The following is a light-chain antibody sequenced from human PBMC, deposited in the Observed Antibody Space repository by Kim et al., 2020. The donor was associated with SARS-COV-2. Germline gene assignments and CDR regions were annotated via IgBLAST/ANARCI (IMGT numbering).Light chain of an antibody. CDR1: SSDVGGYNY. CDR2: DVS. J-gene: IGLJ1*01. Sequence: QSALTQPASVSGSPGQSITISCTGTSSDVGGYNYVSWYQQHTDKAPKLMIYDVSKRPSGVSNRFSGSKSGNTASLTISGLQAEDGADYYSSSYTSRITFGVFGTGTKVAVL. V-gene: IGLV2-14*01. CDR3: SSYTSRITFGV.